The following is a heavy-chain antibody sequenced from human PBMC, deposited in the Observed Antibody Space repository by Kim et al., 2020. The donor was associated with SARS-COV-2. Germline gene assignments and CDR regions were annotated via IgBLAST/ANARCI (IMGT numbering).Heavy chain of an antibody. J-gene: IGHJ6*02. CDR3: ARDAEGYYDFWSGYYPPQNYYYGMDV. V-gene: IGHV3-7*01. D-gene: IGHD3-3*01. Sequence: GGSLRLSCAASGFTFSSYWMSWVRQAPGKGLEWVANIKQDGSEKYYVDSVKGRFTISRDNAKNSLYLQMNSLRAEDTAVYYCARDAEGYYDFWSGYYPPQNYYYGMDVWGQGTTVTVSS. CDR2: IKQDGSEK. CDR1: GFTFSSYW.